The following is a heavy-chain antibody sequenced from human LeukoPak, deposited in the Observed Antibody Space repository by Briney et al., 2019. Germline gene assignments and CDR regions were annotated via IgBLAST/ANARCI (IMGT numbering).Heavy chain of an antibody. J-gene: IGHJ5*02. V-gene: IGHV3-48*01. CDR3: ARGLEEYGDNWFDP. CDR2: ISSSSSTI. Sequence: PGGSLRLSCAASGFTFSSYSMNWVRQAPGKGLEWVSYISSSSSTIYYADSVKGRFTISRDNAKSSLYLQMNSLRAEDTAVYYCARGLEEYGDNWFDPWGQGTLVTVSS. CDR1: GFTFSSYS. D-gene: IGHD4-17*01.